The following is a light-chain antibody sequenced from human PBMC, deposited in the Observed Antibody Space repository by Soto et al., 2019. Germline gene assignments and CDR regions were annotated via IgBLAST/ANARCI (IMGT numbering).Light chain of an antibody. V-gene: IGKV1-5*01. CDR2: DAS. CDR3: QHYNSYSEA. J-gene: IGKJ1*01. Sequence: DIQMTQSPSTLSASVGDRVTITCRANQSISSWLAWYQQKPGKAPKVLIFDASSLESGVPSRFSGSGSATEFTLTISSLQPDDFATYYCQHYNSYSEAFGQGTKVDIK. CDR1: QSISSW.